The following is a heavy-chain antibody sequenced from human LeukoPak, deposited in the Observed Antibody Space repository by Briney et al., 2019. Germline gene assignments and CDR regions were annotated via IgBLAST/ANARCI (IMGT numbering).Heavy chain of an antibody. J-gene: IGHJ4*02. Sequence: ASVKVSCKSSGYTFTSYYMYWVRQAPGQGLEWMGIINPSGGSTSYAQKFQGRVTMTRDTSTSTVYMELSSPRSEDTAVYYCARDSSMVRGTVDYWGQGTLVTVSS. D-gene: IGHD3-10*01. V-gene: IGHV1-46*01. CDR1: GYTFTSYY. CDR2: INPSGGST. CDR3: ARDSSMVRGTVDY.